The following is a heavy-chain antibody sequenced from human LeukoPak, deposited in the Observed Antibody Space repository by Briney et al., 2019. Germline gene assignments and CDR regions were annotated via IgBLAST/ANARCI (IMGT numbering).Heavy chain of an antibody. CDR3: ARSATTVTTLDY. CDR1: GFTFSSYA. V-gene: IGHV3-30*01. D-gene: IGHD4-11*01. Sequence: PGRSLRLSCAASGFTFSSYAMHWVRQAPGKGLEWVAVISYDGSNKYYADSVKGRFTIPRDNSKNTLYLQMNSLRAEDTAVYYCARSATTVTTLDYWGQGTLVTVSS. J-gene: IGHJ4*02. CDR2: ISYDGSNK.